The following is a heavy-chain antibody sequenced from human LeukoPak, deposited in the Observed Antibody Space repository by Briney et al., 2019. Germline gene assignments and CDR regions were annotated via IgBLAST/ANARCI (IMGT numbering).Heavy chain of an antibody. D-gene: IGHD5-18*01. Sequence: GGSLRLSCAATGFTFSSYGMHWVRQAPGKGLEWVAVIWYDGSNKYYADSVKGRFTISRDNSKNTLYLQMNSLRAEDTAVYYCARERGYSYGSNYYYGMDVWGQGTTVTVSS. V-gene: IGHV3-33*01. CDR3: ARERGYSYGSNYYYGMDV. J-gene: IGHJ6*02. CDR1: GFTFSSYG. CDR2: IWYDGSNK.